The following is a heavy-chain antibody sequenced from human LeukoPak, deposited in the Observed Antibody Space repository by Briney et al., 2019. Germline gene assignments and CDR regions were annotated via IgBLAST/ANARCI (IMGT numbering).Heavy chain of an antibody. V-gene: IGHV3-7*03. CDR3: ARTPRANLEWLPSFDY. CDR1: GFTFSSYW. Sequence: GGSLRLPCAASGFTFSSYWMTWVRRAPGKGLEWVANIKQDGSEKYYVDSVKGRFTISRDNAKNSLYLQMNSLRAEDTAVYYCARTPRANLEWLPSFDYWGQGTLVTVSS. CDR2: IKQDGSEK. D-gene: IGHD3-3*01. J-gene: IGHJ4*02.